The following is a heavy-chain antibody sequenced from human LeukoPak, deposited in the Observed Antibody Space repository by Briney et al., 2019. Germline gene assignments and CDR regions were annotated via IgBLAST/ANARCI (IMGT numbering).Heavy chain of an antibody. CDR2: TYDRPKLYY. CDR3: ARDFGNTGWYTFDY. J-gene: IGHJ4*02. V-gene: IGHV6-1*01. Sequence: SQTLSLTCAISGDNVSSNNGAWNWIRQSPSRGLEWQGRTYDRPKLYYDYAESFNCRITINPDTSNNQMSLLLTSVTPEDTAVYYCARDFGNTGWYTFDYWGQGTLVTVSS. D-gene: IGHD6-19*01. CDR1: GDNVSSNNGA.